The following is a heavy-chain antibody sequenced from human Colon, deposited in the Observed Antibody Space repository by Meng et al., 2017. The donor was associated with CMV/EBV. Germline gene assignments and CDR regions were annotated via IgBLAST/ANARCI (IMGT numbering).Heavy chain of an antibody. V-gene: IGHV4-59*01. Sequence: GLGMAPLSETPPLTCAVSADAMGSNCWSLLRQPPGKGLEWIGYVCYNGITDYNPSLKSRVTISGDTSKNQFSLQVTSVTAADTAMYYCALRELAAGTFYHWGQGTLVTVSS. CDR3: ALRELAAGTFYH. D-gene: IGHD6-13*01. J-gene: IGHJ1*01. CDR1: ADAMGSNC. CDR2: VCYNGIT.